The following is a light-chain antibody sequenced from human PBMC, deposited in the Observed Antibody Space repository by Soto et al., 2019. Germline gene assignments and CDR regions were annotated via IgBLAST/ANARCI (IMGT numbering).Light chain of an antibody. V-gene: IGKV3-11*01. CDR3: HHRDGWPAT. Sequence: TVLTQSPATLSLSPGERATLSCRASQSVGLNLAWYQQKPGQSPRLLIYDIVNRATGIPARFSGSGAGTAFTLTITSLEPEDVAVYYCHHRDGWPATFGQGTKVEI. J-gene: IGKJ1*01. CDR2: DIV. CDR1: QSVGLN.